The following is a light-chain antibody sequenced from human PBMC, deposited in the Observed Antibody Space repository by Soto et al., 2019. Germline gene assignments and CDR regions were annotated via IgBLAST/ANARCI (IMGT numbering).Light chain of an antibody. Sequence: QSVLTQPPSVSAAPRQRVTISCSGSSSNIGNNAVNWYQQLPGKAPKLLIYYDDVLPSGVSDRFSGSRSGTSASLAISGLQSEDEADYYCATWDDSLNGPVFGGGTKLTVL. CDR2: YDD. CDR1: SSNIGNNA. CDR3: ATWDDSLNGPV. V-gene: IGLV1-36*01. J-gene: IGLJ2*01.